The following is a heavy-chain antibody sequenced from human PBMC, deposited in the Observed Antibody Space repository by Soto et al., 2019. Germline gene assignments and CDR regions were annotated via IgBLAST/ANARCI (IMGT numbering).Heavy chain of an antibody. J-gene: IGHJ4*02. CDR3: AKGIYSGYGPPDY. CDR2: ISGSGGTT. CDR1: GFTFSRYA. D-gene: IGHD5-12*01. Sequence: GGSLRLSCAASGFTFSRYAMNWVRQAPGKGLEWVSAISGSGGTTYYADSVKGRFTISRDNSRNTLYLQMNSLRAEDTAVYYCAKGIYSGYGPPDYWGQGTLVTVSS. V-gene: IGHV3-23*01.